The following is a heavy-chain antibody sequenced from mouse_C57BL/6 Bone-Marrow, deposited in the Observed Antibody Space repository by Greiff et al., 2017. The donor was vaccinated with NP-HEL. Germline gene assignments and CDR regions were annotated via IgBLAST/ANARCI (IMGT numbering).Heavy chain of an antibody. V-gene: IGHV1-69*01. Sequence: QVQLQQPGAELVMPGASVKLSCKASGYTFTSYWMHWVKQRPGQGLEWIGEIDPSDSYTNYNQKFKGKSTLTVDKSSSTAYMQLSSLTSEDSAVYYCARDYYGSSLAYWGQGTLVTVSA. J-gene: IGHJ3*01. D-gene: IGHD1-1*01. CDR2: IDPSDSYT. CDR1: GYTFTSYW. CDR3: ARDYYGSSLAY.